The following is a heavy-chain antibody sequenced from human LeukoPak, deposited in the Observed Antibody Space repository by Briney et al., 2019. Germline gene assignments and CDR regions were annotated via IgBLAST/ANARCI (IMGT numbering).Heavy chain of an antibody. D-gene: IGHD5-12*01. CDR3: ARAHGSGGDYFDY. J-gene: IGHJ4*02. CDR2: IYYSGST. CDR1: GGSISSYY. Sequence: SETLSLTCTVSGGSISSYYWSWSRQPPGKGLEWIGYIYYSGSTNYNPSLKSRVTISVDTSKNQFSLKLSSVTAADTAVYYCARAHGSGGDYFDYWGQGTLVTVSS. V-gene: IGHV4-59*01.